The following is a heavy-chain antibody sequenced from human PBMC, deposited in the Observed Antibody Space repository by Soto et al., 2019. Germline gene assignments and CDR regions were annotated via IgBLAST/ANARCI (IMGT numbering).Heavy chain of an antibody. CDR2: IYYSGST. CDR1: GGSISSSSYY. D-gene: IGHD3-16*01. Sequence: SETLSLTCTVSGGSISSSSYYWGWIRQPPGKGLEWIGSIYYSGSTYYNPSLKSRVTISVDTSKNQFSLKLSSVTTADTAVYYCASQGALGDYYYYGMDVWGQGTTVTVSS. V-gene: IGHV4-39*01. J-gene: IGHJ6*02. CDR3: ASQGALGDYYYYGMDV.